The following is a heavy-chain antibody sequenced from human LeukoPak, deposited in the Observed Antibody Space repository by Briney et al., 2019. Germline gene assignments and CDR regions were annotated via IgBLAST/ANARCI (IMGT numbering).Heavy chain of an antibody. D-gene: IGHD2-15*01. V-gene: IGHV3-30*12. Sequence: GGSLRLSCVTSGFTFSNYGMHWVRQVPGKGLEWVAVISYDARSNFHVDSVKGRFTISRDNAKNSLYLQMNSLRAEDTAVYYCARHCSGGSCYSEADYWGQGTLVTVSS. CDR1: GFTFSNYG. CDR2: ISYDARSN. CDR3: ARHCSGGSCYSEADY. J-gene: IGHJ4*02.